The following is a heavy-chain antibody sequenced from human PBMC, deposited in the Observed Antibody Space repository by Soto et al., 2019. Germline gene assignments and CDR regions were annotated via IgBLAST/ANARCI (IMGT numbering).Heavy chain of an antibody. CDR3: ARAESYGDQVGGVYWFDT. D-gene: IGHD4-17*01. J-gene: IGHJ5*02. CDR2: IYYSGST. CDR1: GGSISSGGYY. V-gene: IGHV4-31*02. Sequence: SETLSLTCTVSGGSISSGGYYWSWIRQHPGKGLEWIGYIYYSGSTYYNPSLKSRVTISVDTSKNQFSLKLSSVTAADTAVYYCARAESYGDQVGGVYWFDTWGQGTLVTVSS.